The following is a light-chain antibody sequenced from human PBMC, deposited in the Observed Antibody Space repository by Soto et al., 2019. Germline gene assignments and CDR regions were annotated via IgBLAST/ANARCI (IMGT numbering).Light chain of an antibody. CDR1: TGAVTSFYY. CDR3: LLYYGGAWV. Sequence: CASSTGAVTSFYYPNWFQQKAGQAPRVLIYSTSNKHSWTPARFSGSLLGDKAALTLSGVQPEDEAEYYCLLYYGGAWVFGGGTKLTVL. J-gene: IGLJ3*02. V-gene: IGLV7-43*01. CDR2: STS.